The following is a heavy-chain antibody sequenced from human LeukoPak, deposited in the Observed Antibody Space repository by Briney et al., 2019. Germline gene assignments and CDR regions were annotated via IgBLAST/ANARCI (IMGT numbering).Heavy chain of an antibody. D-gene: IGHD6-6*01. CDR2: ISYSGNT. CDR1: GGSISSGSYY. J-gene: IGHJ4*02. CDR3: ARLSVAAEYYFDY. Sequence: SETLSLTCTVSGGSISSGSYYWGWIRQPPGKGLEWIGSISYSGNTNYNPSLQGRVTISVDTSKNHFSLKLRSVTASDTAVYYCARLSVAAEYYFDYWGQGTLVTVSS. V-gene: IGHV4-39*02.